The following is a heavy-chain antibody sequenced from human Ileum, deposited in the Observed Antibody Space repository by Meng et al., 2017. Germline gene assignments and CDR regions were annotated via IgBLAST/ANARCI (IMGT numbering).Heavy chain of an antibody. CDR2: AST. V-gene: IGHV4-61*08. J-gene: IGHJ4*02. D-gene: IGHD7-27*01. CDR1: GGSVSSAGYQ. CDR3: ARDHWGSLDY. Sequence: QWQLQESGPGLVRPSETLSLICTVSGGSVSSAGYQWGWIRQPPGKGLEWIGYASTNYNPSLKSRVTISLDTSKNQFSLKLSSVTAADTAAYYCARDHWGSLDYWGQGILVTVSS.